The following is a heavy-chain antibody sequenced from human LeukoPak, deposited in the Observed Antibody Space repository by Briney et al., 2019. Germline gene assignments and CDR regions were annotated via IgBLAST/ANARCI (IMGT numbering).Heavy chain of an antibody. V-gene: IGHV4-4*02. CDR1: GGSISSSNW. Sequence: SGTLSLTCAVSGGSISSSNWWSWVRQPPGKGLEWIGEIYHSGSTNYNPSLKSRVTISVDTSKNQFSLKLSSVTAADTAVYYCAREGDGYCSGGSCYDWFDPWGQGTLVTVSS. CDR3: AREGDGYCSGGSCYDWFDP. CDR2: IYHSGST. D-gene: IGHD2-15*01. J-gene: IGHJ5*02.